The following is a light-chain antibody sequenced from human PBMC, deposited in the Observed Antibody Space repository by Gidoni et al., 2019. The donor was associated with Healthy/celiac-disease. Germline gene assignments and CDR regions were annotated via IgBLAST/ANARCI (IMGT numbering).Light chain of an antibody. CDR1: QSISSW. CDR2: KAS. Sequence: DIQMTQSPSTLSASVGDRVTITCRASQSISSWLAWYQQKPGNAPKLLIYKASSLESGVPSRFSGSGSGTEFTLPISSLQPDDFATYYCQQYNSYSVTFGPGTKVDIK. CDR3: QQYNSYSVT. V-gene: IGKV1-5*03. J-gene: IGKJ3*01.